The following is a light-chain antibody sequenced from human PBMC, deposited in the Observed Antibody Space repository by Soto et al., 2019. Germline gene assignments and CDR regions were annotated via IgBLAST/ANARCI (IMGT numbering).Light chain of an antibody. CDR2: DAS. CDR3: QQYHRSSIT. CDR1: QSLNND. V-gene: IGKV1-5*01. Sequence: DIQMPQSPSTLSASVGDSVTITCRASQSLNNDLAWYQQKPGKATNLLIYDASTLERGVPSRFSGTGSGTEFTLAINSLQPDEFATYYCQQYHRSSITFGQGTRLEIK. J-gene: IGKJ5*01.